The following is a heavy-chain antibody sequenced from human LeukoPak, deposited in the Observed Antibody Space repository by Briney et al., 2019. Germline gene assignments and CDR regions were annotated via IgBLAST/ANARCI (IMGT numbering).Heavy chain of an antibody. D-gene: IGHD3-3*01. CDR2: INHGGRT. CDR1: GGSFSGYS. J-gene: IGHJ4*02. Sequence: SETLSLTCAVYGGSFSGYSWSWIRQFPGKGLEWIGEINHGGRTNYNPSLKSRVSISVDMSKNQFSLRLNPVTVADTAVYYCAIFGDSAYFDHWDQGTPIIVSS. V-gene: IGHV4-34*01. CDR3: AIFGDSAYFDH.